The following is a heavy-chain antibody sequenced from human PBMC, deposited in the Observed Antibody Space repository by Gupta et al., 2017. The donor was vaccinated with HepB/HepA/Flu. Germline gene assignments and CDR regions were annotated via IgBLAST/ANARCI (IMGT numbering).Heavy chain of an antibody. CDR1: GFIFNDYW. CDR3: ARAGYSSGYDY. CDR2: MNEDGSAR. J-gene: IGHJ4*02. V-gene: IGHV3-7*01. D-gene: IGHD6-19*01. Sequence: EVQLVESGGGLVQPGGSLRLSCAASGFIFNDYWMSWVRQAPGKGLEWLTNMNEDGSARYYIDAGKGRFTISRDNAKSSLYLQMNNLRAEDTASYFCARAGYSSGYDYWGQGTLVTGSS.